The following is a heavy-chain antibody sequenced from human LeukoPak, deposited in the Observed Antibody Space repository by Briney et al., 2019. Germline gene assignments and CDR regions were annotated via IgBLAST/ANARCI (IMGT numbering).Heavy chain of an antibody. D-gene: IGHD3-10*01. CDR1: GDSISSGDYY. Sequence: SETLSLTCTASGDSISSGDYYWSWIRQPAGKGLEWIGRISSSGSTNYNPSLKSRVTISVDTSKNQFSLKLSSVTAADTAVYYCAGGAHYYGSGSYISGFDPWGQGTLVTVSS. J-gene: IGHJ5*02. CDR3: AGGAHYYGSGSYISGFDP. V-gene: IGHV4-61*02. CDR2: ISSSGST.